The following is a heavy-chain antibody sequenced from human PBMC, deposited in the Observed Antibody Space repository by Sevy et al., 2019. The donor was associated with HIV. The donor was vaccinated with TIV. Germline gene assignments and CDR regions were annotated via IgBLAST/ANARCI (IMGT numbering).Heavy chain of an antibody. J-gene: IGHJ4*02. D-gene: IGHD1-26*01. CDR2: SRNKANSYTT. Sequence: GGSLRLSCAASGFTFSDYYMDWVRQAPGKGLEWVGRSRNKANSYTTEYAASVKGRFTISRDDSKNSLYLQMNGLKTEDAAVYYCGSRVGMTGYWGQGTLVTVSS. CDR3: GSRVGMTGY. CDR1: GFTFSDYY. V-gene: IGHV3-72*01.